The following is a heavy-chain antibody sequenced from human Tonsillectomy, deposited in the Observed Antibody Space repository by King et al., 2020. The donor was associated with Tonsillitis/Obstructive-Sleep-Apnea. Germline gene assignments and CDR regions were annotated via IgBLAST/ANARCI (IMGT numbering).Heavy chain of an antibody. J-gene: IGHJ4*02. CDR2: ILDDGRNK. CDR3: ARGPLSGYSGYAQMRYFDY. Sequence: VQLVESGGGVVQPGRSLRLSCAASGFTFSSYAMHWVRQAPGKGLEWVAIILDDGRNKYYADSVKGRFTISRDNSKNTLYVQMNSLRAEDTAVYYCARGPLSGYSGYAQMRYFDYWGQGTLVTVSP. V-gene: IGHV3-30*04. CDR1: GFTFSSYA. D-gene: IGHD5-12*01.